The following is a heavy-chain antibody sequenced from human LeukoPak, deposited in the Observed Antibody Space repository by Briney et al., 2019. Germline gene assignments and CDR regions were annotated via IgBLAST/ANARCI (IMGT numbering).Heavy chain of an antibody. CDR2: ISYDGSNK. V-gene: IGHV3-30*04. J-gene: IGHJ5*02. CDR1: GFTFSSYA. D-gene: IGHD6-19*01. Sequence: GRSLRLSCAASGFTFSSYAMHWVRQAPGKGLEWVAVISYDGSNKYYADSVKGRFTISRDNSKNTLYLQMNSLRAEDTAVYYCAKDWGQWLARPNWFDPWGQGTLVTVSS. CDR3: AKDWGQWLARPNWFDP.